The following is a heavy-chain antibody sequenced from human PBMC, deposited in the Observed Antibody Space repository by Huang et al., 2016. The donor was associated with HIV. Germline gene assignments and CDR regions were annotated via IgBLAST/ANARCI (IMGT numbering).Heavy chain of an antibody. CDR3: ARGRVTSSGVVQSYDY. D-gene: IGHD3-3*01. V-gene: IGHV4-61*09. CDR1: GASIASGSYF. CDR2: IYNSGST. J-gene: IGHJ4*02. Sequence: VQLQESGPGLVKPSQTLSLSCNVSGASIASGSYFWNWIRQPAGGGLEWIGHIYNSGSTDYNPALKRRVAVSSGTSKNQFSLSRRSVTAADTAVYFCARGRVTSSGVVQSYDYWGQGSLVTVSS.